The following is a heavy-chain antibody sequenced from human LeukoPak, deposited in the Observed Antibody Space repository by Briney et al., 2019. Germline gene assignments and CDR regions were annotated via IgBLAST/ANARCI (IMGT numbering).Heavy chain of an antibody. D-gene: IGHD3-10*02. CDR1: GGSSSGYY. CDR2: INHSGST. CDR3: ARDYVPYI. J-gene: IGHJ3*02. V-gene: IGHV4-34*01. Sequence: PSETLSLTCAVYGGSSSGYYWSWIRQPPGKGLEWIGEINHSGSTNYNPSLKSRVTISVDTSKNQFSLKLSSVTAADTAVYYCARDYVPYIWGQGTMVTVSS.